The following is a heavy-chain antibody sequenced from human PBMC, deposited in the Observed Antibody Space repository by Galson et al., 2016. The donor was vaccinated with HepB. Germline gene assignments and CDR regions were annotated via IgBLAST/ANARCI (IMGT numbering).Heavy chain of an antibody. CDR1: GFTFNNAW. CDR2: ISYDGRDK. J-gene: IGHJ3*02. V-gene: IGHV3-30-3*01. CDR3: ARDPYGDNDAFDI. Sequence: SLRLSCAASGFTFNNAWMSWVRQAPGKGLDWVAAISYDGRDKYYADSVKGRFTISRDNSRNMVYLEMNSLRPEDTAVYYCARDPYGDNDAFDIWGQGTMVSVSS. D-gene: IGHD4-17*01.